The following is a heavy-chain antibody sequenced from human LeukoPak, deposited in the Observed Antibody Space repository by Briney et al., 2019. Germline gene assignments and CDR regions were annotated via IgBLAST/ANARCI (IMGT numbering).Heavy chain of an antibody. V-gene: IGHV3-11*01. CDR1: GFTFTDTY. Sequence: GVTVRLSCAVYGFTFTDTYMLWISQARGKGLESLLYLSHSGTDISYADSVKGRFTIYRDIDKHSLYLQMNRLRAEDTAVYYCTRDPRRLDYWGQGTLVTASS. CDR3: TRDPRRLDY. J-gene: IGHJ4*02. CDR2: LSHSGTDI.